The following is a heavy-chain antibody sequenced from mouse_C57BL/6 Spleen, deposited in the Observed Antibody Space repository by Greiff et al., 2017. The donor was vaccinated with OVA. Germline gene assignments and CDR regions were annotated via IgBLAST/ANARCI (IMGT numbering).Heavy chain of an antibody. V-gene: IGHV1-69*01. J-gene: IGHJ4*01. D-gene: IGHD2-12*01. CDR2: IDPSDSYT. Sequence: QVQLQQPGAELVMPGASVKLSCKASGYTFTSYWMHWVKQRPGHGLEWIGEIDPSDSYTNYNQKFKGKSTLTVDKSSSTAYMQLSSLTSEDSAVYYCARGSNDDAMDYWGQGTSVTVSA. CDR3: ARGSNDDAMDY. CDR1: GYTFTSYW.